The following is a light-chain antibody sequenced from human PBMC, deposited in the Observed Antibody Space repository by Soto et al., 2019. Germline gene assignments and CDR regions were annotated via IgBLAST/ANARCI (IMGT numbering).Light chain of an antibody. CDR1: SSDVGGYDY. J-gene: IGLJ1*01. V-gene: IGLV2-14*01. Sequence: QSALTQPASVSGSPGQSITISCTGTSSDVGGYDYVSWYQLHPGKAPKLMVFEVSNRPSGVSYRFSGSKSGNTASLTISGLQAEDEADYYCTSYTSSSTLDVFGTGTKVTVL. CDR3: TSYTSSSTLDV. CDR2: EVS.